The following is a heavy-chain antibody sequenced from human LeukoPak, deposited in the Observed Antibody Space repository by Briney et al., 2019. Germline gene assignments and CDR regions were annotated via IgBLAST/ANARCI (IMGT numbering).Heavy chain of an antibody. D-gene: IGHD6-13*01. V-gene: IGHV3-21*06. CDR2: ISTSSSYI. CDR3: AREVGGSSSWSYYYYMDV. Sequence: GGSLRLSCAVSGFTFSRNSMNWVRQAPGKGLEWVSSISTSSSYIYYADSVKGRFTISRDNAKNSLYLQMNSLRAEDTAVYYCAREVGGSSSWSYYYYMDVWGKGTTVTVSS. CDR1: GFTFSRNS. J-gene: IGHJ6*03.